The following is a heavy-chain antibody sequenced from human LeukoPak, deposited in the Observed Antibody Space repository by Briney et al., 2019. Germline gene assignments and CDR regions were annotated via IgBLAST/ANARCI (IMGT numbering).Heavy chain of an antibody. J-gene: IGHJ4*02. CDR2: IIPILGIA. CDR1: GGTFSSYA. V-gene: IGHV1-69*04. CDR3: AGDRWHDYGDYVAPVYFDY. Sequence: VASVKVSCKASGGTFSSYAISWVRQAPGQGLEWMGRIIPILGIANYAQKFQGRVTITADKSTSTAYMELSSLRSEDTAVYYCAGDRWHDYGDYVAPVYFDYWGQGTLVTVSS. D-gene: IGHD4-17*01.